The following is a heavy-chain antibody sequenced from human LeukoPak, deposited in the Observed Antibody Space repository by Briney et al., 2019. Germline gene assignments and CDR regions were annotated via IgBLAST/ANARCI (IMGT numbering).Heavy chain of an antibody. CDR3: AKDRSPLDY. Sequence: PGGSLRLSCAASGFSFSDHYMSWVRQAPGKGLEWVSAISGSGGSTYYADSVKGRFTISRDNSKNTLYLQMNSLRAEDTAVYYCAKDRSPLDYWGQGTLVTVSS. D-gene: IGHD3-16*02. V-gene: IGHV3-23*01. CDR2: ISGSGGST. CDR1: GFSFSDHY. J-gene: IGHJ4*02.